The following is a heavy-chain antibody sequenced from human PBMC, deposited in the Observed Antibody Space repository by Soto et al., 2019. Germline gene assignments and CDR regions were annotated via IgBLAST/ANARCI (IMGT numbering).Heavy chain of an antibody. Sequence: ASVKVSCKPSGYTFSSYSISWVRHAPGQGLEWMGWISAYNDNTNYVQKLQGRVTMTTDTSTSTAYMELRSLRSDDTAVCYCARGTGGNWAAFDIWGQGTMVTVSS. CDR2: ISAYNDNT. CDR1: GYTFSSYS. CDR3: ARGTGGNWAAFDI. J-gene: IGHJ3*02. V-gene: IGHV1-18*01. D-gene: IGHD2-15*01.